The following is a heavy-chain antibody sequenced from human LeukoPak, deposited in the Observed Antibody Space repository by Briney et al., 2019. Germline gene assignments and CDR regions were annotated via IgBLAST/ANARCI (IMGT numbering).Heavy chain of an antibody. CDR1: GFTVSSTY. V-gene: IGHV3-53*01. Sequence: PGGSLRLSCAAAGFTVSSTYMSWVRQAPGKGLEWVSVIYSGGSSYYADSVKGRFTISRDNSKNTLYLQMNSLRVEDTAVYYRARLPTGDYWGQEPWSPSPQ. CDR2: IYSGGSS. D-gene: IGHD1-1*01. CDR3: ARLPTGDY. J-gene: IGHJ4*01.